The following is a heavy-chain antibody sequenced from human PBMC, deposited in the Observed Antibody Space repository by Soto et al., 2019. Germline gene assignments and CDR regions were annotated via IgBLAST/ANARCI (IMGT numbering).Heavy chain of an antibody. Sequence: QVQLVESGGGVVQPGRSLRLSCAASGFTFSSNAMHWVRQAPGKGLEWVAVISYDGSNKYYADSVKGRFTISRDNSKNTLYLQMNSLRAEDTAVYYCARESDSSGYTFDYWGQGTLVTVSS. CDR1: GFTFSSNA. CDR2: ISYDGSNK. CDR3: ARESDSSGYTFDY. D-gene: IGHD3-22*01. V-gene: IGHV3-30-3*01. J-gene: IGHJ4*02.